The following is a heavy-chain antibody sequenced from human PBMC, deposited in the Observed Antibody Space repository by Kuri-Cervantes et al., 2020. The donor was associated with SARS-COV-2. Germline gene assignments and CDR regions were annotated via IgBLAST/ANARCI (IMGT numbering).Heavy chain of an antibody. V-gene: IGHV1-46*01. CDR3: ARRRIAVAGAEGAYFDY. Sequence: ASVKVSCKASGYTFTSYYMHWVRQAPGQGLEWMGIINPSGGSTSYAQKFQGRVTMTRDTSTSTAYMELSSLRSEDTAVYYCARRRIAVAGAEGAYFDYWGQGTLVTGSS. J-gene: IGHJ4*02. D-gene: IGHD6-19*01. CDR2: INPSGGST. CDR1: GYTFTSYY.